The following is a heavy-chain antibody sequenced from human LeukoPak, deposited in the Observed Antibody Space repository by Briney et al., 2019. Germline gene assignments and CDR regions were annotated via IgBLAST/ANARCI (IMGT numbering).Heavy chain of an antibody. J-gene: IGHJ3*02. D-gene: IGHD1-1*01. V-gene: IGHV1-58*02. CDR2: IVVGSGDT. CDR1: GFTSTTSN. CDR3: AADQPRYPDAFDI. Sequence: ASVTVSCKASGFTSTTSNMQWVRQARGQRLEWIGWIVVGSGDTNYAEKFQERVTITRDMSTSTVYMELSSLRSDDTAVYYCAADQPRYPDAFDIWGQGTMVTVSS.